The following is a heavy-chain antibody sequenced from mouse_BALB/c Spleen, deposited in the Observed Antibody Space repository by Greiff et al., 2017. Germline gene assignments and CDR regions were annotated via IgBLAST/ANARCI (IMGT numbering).Heavy chain of an antibody. CDR3: ARGGYRENYFDY. D-gene: IGHD2-14*01. CDR2: ISDGGSYT. CDR1: GFTFSDYY. Sequence: EVKLMESGGGLVKPGGSLKLSCAASGFTFSDYYMYWVRQTPEKRLEWVATISDGGSYTYYPDSVKGRFTISRDNAKNNLYLQMSSLKSEDTAMYYCARGGYRENYFDYWGQGTTLTVSS. V-gene: IGHV5-4*02. J-gene: IGHJ2*01.